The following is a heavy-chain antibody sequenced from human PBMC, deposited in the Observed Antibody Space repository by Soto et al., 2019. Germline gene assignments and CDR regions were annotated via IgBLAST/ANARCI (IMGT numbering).Heavy chain of an antibody. D-gene: IGHD4-17*01. CDR3: TTYHGDYNFDH. CDR1: GYTLNEVA. CDR2: FDPDEAET. V-gene: IGHV1-24*01. J-gene: IGHJ5*02. Sequence: QVQLVQSGAEVKKPGASVKVSCKVSGYTLNEVAMHWVRQAPGKGLEWLGGFDPDEAETIYAQHFQGRVTMTEDTSTDTFYMELSSLRSDDTALYFCTTYHGDYNFDHWGQGTLVTVSS.